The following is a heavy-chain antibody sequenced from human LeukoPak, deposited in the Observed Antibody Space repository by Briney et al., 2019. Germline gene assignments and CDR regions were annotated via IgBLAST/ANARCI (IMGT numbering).Heavy chain of an antibody. V-gene: IGHV3-23*01. D-gene: IGHD3-16*01. CDR1: GFTFSSYA. CDR2: ISGSGGST. J-gene: IGHJ4*02. CDR3: AKDLGGVVAPGGVFDY. Sequence: GGSLRVSCEASGFTFSSYAMSWVRQAPGKGLEWVSVISGSGGSTYYADSVKGRFTISRDNSKNTLYLQMNSLRAEDTAVYYCAKDLGGVVAPGGVFDYWGQGTLVTVSS.